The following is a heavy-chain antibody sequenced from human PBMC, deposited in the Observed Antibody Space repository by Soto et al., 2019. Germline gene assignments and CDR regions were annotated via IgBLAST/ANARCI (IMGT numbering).Heavy chain of an antibody. Sequence: SETLSLTCTVSGGSISSYYWSWIRQPAGKGLEWIGRIYTSGSTNYNPSLKSRVTMSVDTSKNQFSLKLSSVTAADTAVYYCARVGYSSSWYDANYYYYGMDVWGQGTTVTVSS. J-gene: IGHJ6*02. CDR1: GGSISSYY. V-gene: IGHV4-4*07. CDR2: IYTSGST. D-gene: IGHD6-13*01. CDR3: ARVGYSSSWYDANYYYYGMDV.